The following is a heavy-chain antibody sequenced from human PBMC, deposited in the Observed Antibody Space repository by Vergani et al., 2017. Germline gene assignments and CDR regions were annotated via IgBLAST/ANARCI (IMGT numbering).Heavy chain of an antibody. CDR1: GYTFTGYY. CDR2: INPNSGGT. Sequence: QVQLVQSGAEVKKPGASVKVSCKASGYTFTGYYMHWVRQAPGQGLVWMGWINPNSGGTNYAQKFQGRVTMTRDTSISTAYMELSRLRSDDTAVYYCARGDDILTGYYRNYYYYGMDVWGQGTTVTVSS. CDR3: ARGDDILTGYYRNYYYYGMDV. D-gene: IGHD3-9*01. V-gene: IGHV1-2*02. J-gene: IGHJ6*02.